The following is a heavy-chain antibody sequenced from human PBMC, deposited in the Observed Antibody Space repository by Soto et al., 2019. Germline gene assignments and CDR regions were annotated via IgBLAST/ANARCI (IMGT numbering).Heavy chain of an antibody. D-gene: IGHD6-6*01. CDR3: ARASSSSSAADY. CDR2: IYHSGST. CDR1: GGSS. Sequence: SETLSLTCIVSGGSSWSWIRQPPGKGLEWIGYIYHSGSTYYNPSLKSRVTISMDTSKNHFAMRLSSVTAADTAVYYCARASSSSSAADYWGQGTQVTVSS. J-gene: IGHJ4*02. V-gene: IGHV4-30-2*05.